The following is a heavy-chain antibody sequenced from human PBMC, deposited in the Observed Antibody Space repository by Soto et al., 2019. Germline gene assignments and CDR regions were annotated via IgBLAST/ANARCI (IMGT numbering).Heavy chain of an antibody. D-gene: IGHD2-8*01. CDR1: GYSFTTYG. V-gene: IGHV1-18*01. J-gene: IGHJ6*02. Sequence: QGLLVQSGAEVKQPGASVKVSCKASGYSFTTYGISWVRQAPGQGLEWMGWISGYNGDTNNAQKFKERLTMTIDRSTTTAYLELRSLTSDDTAVYYCAKNGHPPYYYYGMDVWGQGTTVTVSS. CDR3: AKNGHPPYYYYGMDV. CDR2: ISGYNGDT.